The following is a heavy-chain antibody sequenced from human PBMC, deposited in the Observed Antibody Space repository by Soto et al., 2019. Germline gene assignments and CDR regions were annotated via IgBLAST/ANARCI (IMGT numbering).Heavy chain of an antibody. CDR1: GFTFSSYS. D-gene: IGHD5-12*01. V-gene: IGHV3-21*01. CDR2: ISSSSSYI. CDR3: ARDFRGYENYYYYYMDV. Sequence: PGGSLRLSCAASGFTFSSYSMNWVRKAPGKGLEWVSSISSSSSYIYYADSVKGRFTISRDNAKNSLYLQMNSLRAEDTAVYYCARDFRGYENYYYYYMDVWGKGNPGHRLL. J-gene: IGHJ6*03.